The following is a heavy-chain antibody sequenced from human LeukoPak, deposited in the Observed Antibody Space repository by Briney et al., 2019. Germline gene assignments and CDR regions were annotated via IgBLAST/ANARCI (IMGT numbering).Heavy chain of an antibody. J-gene: IGHJ3*02. CDR3: ARDRATVTTSDAFDI. Sequence: QTGGSLRLSCAASGFTFSSYWMHWVRQAPGKGLVWVSRINSDGSSTSYADSVKGRFTISRDNAKNTLYLQMNSLRAEDTAVYYCARDRATVTTSDAFDIWGQGTMVTVSS. V-gene: IGHV3-74*01. D-gene: IGHD4-17*01. CDR2: INSDGSST. CDR1: GFTFSSYW.